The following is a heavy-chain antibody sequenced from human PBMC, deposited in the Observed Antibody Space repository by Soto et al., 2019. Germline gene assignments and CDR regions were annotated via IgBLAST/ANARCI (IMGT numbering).Heavy chain of an antibody. Sequence: GSLRLSCAASGFTFSSYWMHWVRQVPEKGLVWVSRINSDGSITNYADAVKGRFTISRDNVKNTLYLQMNSLRAEDTAVYYCVRCPRSVGGSYRPDYWGQGTLVTVSS. CDR1: GFTFSSYW. J-gene: IGHJ4*02. V-gene: IGHV3-74*01. CDR3: VRCPRSVGGSYRPDY. D-gene: IGHD3-16*02. CDR2: INSDGSIT.